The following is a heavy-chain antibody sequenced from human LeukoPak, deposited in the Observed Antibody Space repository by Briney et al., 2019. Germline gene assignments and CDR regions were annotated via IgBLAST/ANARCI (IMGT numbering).Heavy chain of an antibody. J-gene: IGHJ4*02. V-gene: IGHV1-69*13. CDR3: AKSDSSGWYRPFDY. D-gene: IGHD6-19*01. CDR2: IIPIFGTA. CDR1: GGTFSSYA. Sequence: SVKVSCKASGGTFSSYAISWVRQAPGQGLEWMGGIIPIFGTANYAQKFQGRVTITADESTSTAYMELNSLRAEDTAIYYCAKSDSSGWYRPFDYWGQGTLVTVSS.